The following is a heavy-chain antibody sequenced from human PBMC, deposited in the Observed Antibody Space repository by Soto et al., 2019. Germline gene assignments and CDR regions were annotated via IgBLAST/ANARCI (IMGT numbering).Heavy chain of an antibody. Sequence: GGPLRLSCAASGFTFSSYGIHWVRQAPGKGLEWVAVIWYDGSNKYYADSVKGRFTISRDNSKNTLYLQMNSLRAEDTAVYYCARDVVPAVFYYYYGMEVWGQGTTVTVSS. CDR2: IWYDGSNK. D-gene: IGHD2-2*01. J-gene: IGHJ6*02. CDR3: ARDVVPAVFYYYYGMEV. CDR1: GFTFSSYG. V-gene: IGHV3-33*01.